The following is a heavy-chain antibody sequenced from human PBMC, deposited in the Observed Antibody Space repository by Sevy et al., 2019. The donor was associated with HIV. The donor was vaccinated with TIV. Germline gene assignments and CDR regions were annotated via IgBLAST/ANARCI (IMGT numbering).Heavy chain of an antibody. D-gene: IGHD3-3*01. CDR2: IYYSGST. V-gene: IGHV4-39*01. CDR1: GGSISSSSYY. J-gene: IGHJ5*02. CDR3: TRASITIFGVVSGQVRWIDP. Sequence: SETLSLTCTVSGGSISSSSYYWGWIRQPPGKGLEWIGSIYYSGSTYYNPSLKSRVTISVDTSKNQFSLKLSSVTAADTAVYYCTRASITIFGVVSGQVRWIDPWGQGTLVTVSS.